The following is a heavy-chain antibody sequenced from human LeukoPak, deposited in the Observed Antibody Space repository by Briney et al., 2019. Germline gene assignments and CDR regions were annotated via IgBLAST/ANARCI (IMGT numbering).Heavy chain of an antibody. CDR2: IYSGGST. Sequence: GGSLRLSCAASGFTVSSNYMSWVRQAPGKGLEWVSVIYSGGSTYYADSVKGRFTISRDNSKNTLNLQMNSLRAEDTAVYYCAKGLKTGWYAFDIWGQGTMVTVSS. D-gene: IGHD6-19*01. V-gene: IGHV3-53*05. CDR3: AKGLKTGWYAFDI. J-gene: IGHJ3*02. CDR1: GFTVSSNY.